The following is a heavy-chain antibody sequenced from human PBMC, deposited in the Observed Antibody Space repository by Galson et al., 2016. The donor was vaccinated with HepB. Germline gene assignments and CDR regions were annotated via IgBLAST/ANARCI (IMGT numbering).Heavy chain of an antibody. J-gene: IGHJ4*02. CDR2: IIPLFGIP. D-gene: IGHD2-15*01. Sequence: SVKVSCKASGGSFTNYPITWVRQAPGQGLEWMGQIIPLFGIPDYAQKFQGRVTITADDSTDTAYMERRSLRSEDPAVYYCARGEGECSAVFCSVGTDFWGQGTLVTVSS. V-gene: IGHV1-69*13. CDR1: GGSFTNYP. CDR3: ARGEGECSAVFCSVGTDF.